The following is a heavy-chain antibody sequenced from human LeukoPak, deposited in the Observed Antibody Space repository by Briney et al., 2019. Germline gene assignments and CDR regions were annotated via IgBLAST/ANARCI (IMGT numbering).Heavy chain of an antibody. Sequence: SETLSLTCTVSGGTISSYYWNWIRQPPGKGLEWIGYIHYSGSTKDNPSLKSRVTISVDTSKKQFSLKLSSVTAADTAVYYCARWYSSGWAFDYWGQGTLVTVSS. J-gene: IGHJ4*02. CDR3: ARWYSSGWAFDY. D-gene: IGHD6-19*01. V-gene: IGHV4-59*08. CDR2: IHYSGST. CDR1: GGTISSYY.